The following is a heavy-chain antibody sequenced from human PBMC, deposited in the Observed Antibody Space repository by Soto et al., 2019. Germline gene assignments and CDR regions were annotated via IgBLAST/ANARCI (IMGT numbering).Heavy chain of an antibody. Sequence: SETLSLTCTVSSGSVSSGRYQWSWIRQSPGKGLEWIGYIYYTGTTNYNPSLKSRVTISVDTSKNQFSLKLTSVTAADAALYFCARLQFDVFWSVSVPMDVWGQGTSVTVSS. J-gene: IGHJ6*02. D-gene: IGHD3-3*01. CDR1: SGSVSSGRYQ. V-gene: IGHV4-61*01. CDR2: IYYTGTT. CDR3: ARLQFDVFWSVSVPMDV.